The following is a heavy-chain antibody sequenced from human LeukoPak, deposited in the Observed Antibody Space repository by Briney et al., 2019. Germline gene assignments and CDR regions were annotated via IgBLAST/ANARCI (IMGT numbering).Heavy chain of an antibody. Sequence: SETLSLTCTVSGGSISGYYWTWIRQPPGKGLEWIGYVSYSGNSNYNPSLKSRVTISVDTSKNQFSLNLNSVTTAGTAVYYCARILRAGNTGWSLDYWGQGTLVTVSS. J-gene: IGHJ4*02. CDR2: VSYSGNS. CDR1: GGSISGYY. V-gene: IGHV4-59*01. CDR3: ARILRAGNTGWSLDY. D-gene: IGHD6-13*01.